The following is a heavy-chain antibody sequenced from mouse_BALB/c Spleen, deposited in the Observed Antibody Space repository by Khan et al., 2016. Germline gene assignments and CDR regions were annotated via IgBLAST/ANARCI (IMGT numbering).Heavy chain of an antibody. V-gene: IGHV5-17*02. CDR3: ARIGESYAMDY. CDR1: GFTFSGFG. CDR2: ISSGSTNI. J-gene: IGHJ4*01. Sequence: EVELVESGGDLVQPGGSRKLSCAASGFTFSGFGMHCVRQAPEKGLEWVAYISSGSTNIYYADSVKGRFTISRDYPKNTLFLLMSSLRSEVTAMSYCARIGESYAMDYWSLRTSVTVSS. D-gene: IGHD2-13*01.